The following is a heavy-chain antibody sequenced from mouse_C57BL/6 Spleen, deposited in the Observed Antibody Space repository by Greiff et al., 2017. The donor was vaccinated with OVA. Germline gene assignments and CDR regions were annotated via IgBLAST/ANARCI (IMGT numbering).Heavy chain of an antibody. D-gene: IGHD4-1*01. J-gene: IGHJ4*01. CDR1: GFTFSSYA. CDR3: ARDTGTSAMDY. Sequence: EVMLVESGGGLVKPGGSLKLSCAASGFTFSSYAMSWVRQTPEKRLEWVATISDGGSYTYYPDNVKGRFTISRDKAKNNLYLQMRHLKSEDTAMYYCARDTGTSAMDYWGQGTSVTVSS. V-gene: IGHV5-4*01. CDR2: ISDGGSYT.